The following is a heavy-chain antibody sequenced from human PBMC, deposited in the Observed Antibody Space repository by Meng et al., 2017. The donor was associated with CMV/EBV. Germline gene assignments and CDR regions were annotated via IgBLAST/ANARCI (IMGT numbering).Heavy chain of an antibody. CDR1: GFTFGDYA. V-gene: IGHV3-49*04. CDR2: IRSKASGGTT. D-gene: IGHD3-9*01. Sequence: GGSLRLSCTASGFTFGDYAMSWVRQAPGKGLEWVGFIRSKASGGTTEYAASVKGRFTISRDDSKSIAYLQMNSLKTEDTAVYYCTRDYAKYYDILTGYYRFGFFDYWGQGTLVTVSS. CDR3: TRDYAKYYDILTGYYRFGFFDY. J-gene: IGHJ4*02.